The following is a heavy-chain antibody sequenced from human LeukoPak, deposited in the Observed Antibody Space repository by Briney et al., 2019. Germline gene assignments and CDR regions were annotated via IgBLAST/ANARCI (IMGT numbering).Heavy chain of an antibody. Sequence: GGSLRLSCAASGFTFSSYEMNWVRQAPGKGLEWVSYISSSGSTIYYADSVKGRFTISRDNAKNSLYLQMNSLRAEDTAVYYCAGARGDSGYDSANFDYWGQGTLVTVSS. V-gene: IGHV3-48*03. CDR1: GFTFSSYE. D-gene: IGHD5-12*01. J-gene: IGHJ4*02. CDR3: AGARGDSGYDSANFDY. CDR2: ISSSGSTI.